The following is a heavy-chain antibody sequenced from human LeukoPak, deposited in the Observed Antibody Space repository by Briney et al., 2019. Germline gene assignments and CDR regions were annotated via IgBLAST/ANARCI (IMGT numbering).Heavy chain of an antibody. CDR1: GYTFTSYD. Sequence: ASVKVSCKASGYTFTSYDINWVRQATGQGLERMGCMNPNSGNTGYAQKFQGRVTITRNTSISTAYMELSSLRSEDTAVYYCAREGDYYDSSGYFAYFDYWGQGTLVTVSS. D-gene: IGHD3-22*01. V-gene: IGHV1-8*03. J-gene: IGHJ4*02. CDR2: MNPNSGNT. CDR3: AREGDYYDSSGYFAYFDY.